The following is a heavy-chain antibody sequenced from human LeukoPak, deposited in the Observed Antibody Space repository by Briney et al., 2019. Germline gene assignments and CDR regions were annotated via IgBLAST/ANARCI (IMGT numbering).Heavy chain of an antibody. Sequence: SETLSLTCTVSDYSISSGYSWGWIRQPPGKGLEWIGGIYHSGSTYYNPSLKSRVTISIDTSKNQFSLKLSSVTAADTAVYYCARDPSGGSGVNWFDPWGQGTLVTVSS. V-gene: IGHV4-38-2*02. CDR2: IYHSGST. CDR1: DYSISSGYS. CDR3: ARDPSGGSGVNWFDP. J-gene: IGHJ5*02. D-gene: IGHD3-10*01.